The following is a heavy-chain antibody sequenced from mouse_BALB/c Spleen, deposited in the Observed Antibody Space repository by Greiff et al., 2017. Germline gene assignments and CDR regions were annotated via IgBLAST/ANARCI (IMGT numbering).Heavy chain of an antibody. V-gene: IGHV5-6-3*01. CDR2: INSNGGST. CDR3: VSFYYGYERDFDY. CDR1: GFTFSSYG. J-gene: IGHJ2*01. D-gene: IGHD2-2*01. Sequence: EVKLQESGGGLVQPGGSLKLSCAASGFTFSSYGMSWVRQTPDKRLELVATINSNGGSTYYPDSVKGRFTISRDNAKNTLYLQMSSLKSEDTAMYYCVSFYYGYERDFDYWGQGTTLTVSS.